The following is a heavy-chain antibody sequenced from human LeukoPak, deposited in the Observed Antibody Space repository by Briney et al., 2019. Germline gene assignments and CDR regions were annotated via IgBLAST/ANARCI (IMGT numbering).Heavy chain of an antibody. Sequence: KPSETLSLTCTVSGGSIRSSSYYWGWIRQPPGKGLEWIGSIYYGGSTYYNPSLKSRLTISVDTSKNQFSLKLSSVTAADTAVYYCARTSGYSSGTGYFDYWGQGTLVTVSS. CDR2: IYYGGST. J-gene: IGHJ4*02. CDR1: GGSIRSSSYY. V-gene: IGHV4-39*01. CDR3: ARTSGYSSGTGYFDY. D-gene: IGHD5-18*01.